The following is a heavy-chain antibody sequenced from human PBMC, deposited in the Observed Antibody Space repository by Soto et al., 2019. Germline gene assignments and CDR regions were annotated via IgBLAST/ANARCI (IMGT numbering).Heavy chain of an antibody. CDR3: AKAGDYHGSESYFPLDY. V-gene: IGHV3-23*01. J-gene: IGHJ4*02. Sequence: EVQLLESGGVVVQPGGSLRLSCAASGFTFSTYAMTWVRQAPGKGLEWVSSISGSGGRTYYADSVKGRFTISRDNSKNTLYLQTNSLRAEDTAVYYCAKAGDYHGSESYFPLDYWGQGTLVPVSS. CDR2: ISGSGGRT. D-gene: IGHD3-10*01. CDR1: GFTFSTYA.